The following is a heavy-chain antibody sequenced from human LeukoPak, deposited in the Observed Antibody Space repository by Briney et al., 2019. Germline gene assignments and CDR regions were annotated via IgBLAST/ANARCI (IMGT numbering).Heavy chain of an antibody. Sequence: GGSLRLSCAASGFTVSSNYMSWVRQAPGKGLEWVSAISGSGGSTYYADSVKGRFTISRDNSKNTLYLQMNSLRAEDTAVYYCAKLHIAVAGTVDYWGQGTLVTVSS. CDR3: AKLHIAVAGTVDY. CDR2: ISGSGGST. CDR1: GFTVSSNY. V-gene: IGHV3-23*01. J-gene: IGHJ4*02. D-gene: IGHD6-19*01.